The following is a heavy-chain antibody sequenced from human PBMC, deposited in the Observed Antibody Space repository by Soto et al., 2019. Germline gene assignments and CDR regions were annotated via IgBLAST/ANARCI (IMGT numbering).Heavy chain of an antibody. D-gene: IGHD6-13*01. CDR1: GYHVSRYG. Sequence: QVQLVQSGAEVKKPGASVRVSCNASGYHVSRYGIRWVRQAPGQGRAWMGWISGFNGNTKESEKLQGRVTLTTDTAANTAHMELRGLRSDDTAVYYSARASAYSTPWSFDNWGQGTLVTVSS. CDR3: ARASAYSTPWSFDN. CDR2: ISGFNGNT. V-gene: IGHV1-18*01. J-gene: IGHJ4*02.